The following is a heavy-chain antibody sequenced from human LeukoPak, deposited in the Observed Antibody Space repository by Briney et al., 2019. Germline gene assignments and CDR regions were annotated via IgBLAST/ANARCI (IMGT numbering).Heavy chain of an antibody. J-gene: IGHJ6*02. CDR3: ARVGLSVTIFGVVIIGGMDV. CDR1: GYTFTSYG. CDR2: ISAYSGDT. Sequence: GASVKVSCKASGYTFTSYGISWVRQAPGQGLEWMGWISAYSGDTNYAQKLQGRVTMTTDTSTSTAYMELRSLRSGDTAVYYCARVGLSVTIFGVVIIGGMDVWGQGTTVIVSS. V-gene: IGHV1-18*01. D-gene: IGHD3-3*01.